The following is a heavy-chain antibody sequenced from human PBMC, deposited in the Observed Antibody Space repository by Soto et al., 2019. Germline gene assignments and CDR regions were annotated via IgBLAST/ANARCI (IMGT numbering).Heavy chain of an antibody. V-gene: IGHV1-69*01. CDR3: ARSDYYDSSGYMGYYYYGMDV. CDR2: IIPIFGTA. J-gene: IGHJ6*02. Sequence: QVQLVQSGAEVKKPGSSVKVSCKASGGTFSSYAISWVRQAPGQGLEWMGGIIPIFGTANYAQKFQGRVTITADESTSIAYMELSSLRSEDTAVYYCARSDYYDSSGYMGYYYYGMDVWGQGTTVTVSS. D-gene: IGHD3-22*01. CDR1: GGTFSSYA.